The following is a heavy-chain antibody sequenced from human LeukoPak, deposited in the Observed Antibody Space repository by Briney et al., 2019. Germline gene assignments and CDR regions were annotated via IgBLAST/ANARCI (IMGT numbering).Heavy chain of an antibody. CDR1: GGTFSSYA. D-gene: IGHD4-17*01. CDR2: IIPIFGTA. J-gene: IGHJ3*02. CDR3: ARDRRSTVTPGDAFDI. V-gene: IGHV1-69*13. Sequence: SVKVSCKASGGTFSSYAISWVRQAPGQGLEWMGGIIPIFGTANYAQKFQGRVTITADESTSTAYMELSSLRSEDTAVYYCARDRRSTVTPGDAFDIWGQGTMVTVSS.